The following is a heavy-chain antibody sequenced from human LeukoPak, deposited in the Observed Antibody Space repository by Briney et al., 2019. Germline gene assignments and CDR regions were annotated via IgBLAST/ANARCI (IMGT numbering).Heavy chain of an antibody. CDR3: AKDERHYYGSGYYFDY. V-gene: IGHV3-23*01. CDR2: ISGSGGST. CDR1: GFTFNNYP. Sequence: GGSLRLSCYTSGFTFNNYPMSWVRQAPGQGLEWVSAISGSGGSTYYADSVKGRFTISRDNSKNTLYLQMNSLRAEDTAVYYCAKDERHYYGSGYYFDYWGQGTLVTVSS. D-gene: IGHD3-10*01. J-gene: IGHJ4*02.